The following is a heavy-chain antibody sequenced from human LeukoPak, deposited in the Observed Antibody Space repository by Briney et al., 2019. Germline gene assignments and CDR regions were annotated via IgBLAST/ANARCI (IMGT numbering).Heavy chain of an antibody. D-gene: IGHD2-2*01. Sequence: PGGSLRLSCAASGFTFSRYAMSWVRQAPGKGLEWVSAISGSGGSTYYADSVKGRFTISRDNSKNTLYLQMNSLRAEDTAVYYCANPDYCSSTSCQADGYWGQGTLVTVSS. J-gene: IGHJ4*02. CDR2: ISGSGGST. V-gene: IGHV3-23*01. CDR1: GFTFSRYA. CDR3: ANPDYCSSTSCQADGY.